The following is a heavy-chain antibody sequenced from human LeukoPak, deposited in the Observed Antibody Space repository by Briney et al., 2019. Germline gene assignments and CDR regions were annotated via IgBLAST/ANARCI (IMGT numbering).Heavy chain of an antibody. CDR1: GFTFSSYN. Sequence: GGSLRLSCAASGFTFSSYNMNWVRQAPGKGLEWVSSISSSSSYIYYADSVKGRFTISRDNAKNSLYLQMNRLRAEDTAVYYCARPRGCGSSRCNNFDYWGQGTLVTVSS. J-gene: IGHJ4*02. CDR2: ISSSSSYI. V-gene: IGHV3-21*01. D-gene: IGHD2-2*01. CDR3: ARPRGCGSSRCNNFDY.